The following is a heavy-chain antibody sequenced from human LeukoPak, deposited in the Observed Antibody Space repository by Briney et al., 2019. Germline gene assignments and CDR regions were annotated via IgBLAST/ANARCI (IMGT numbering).Heavy chain of an antibody. V-gene: IGHV3-53*01. D-gene: IGHD3-3*01. CDR2: IYSGGST. CDR1: GFTVSSNY. J-gene: IGHJ3*02. Sequence: QPGGSLRLSCAASGFTVSSNYMSWVRQAPGTGLEWVSIIYSGGSTYYADSVKGRFTISRDNSKNTLYLRMDSLRAEDTAVYHCARVIVSGYYDAFDMWGQGTMVTVSS. CDR3: ARVIVSGYYDAFDM.